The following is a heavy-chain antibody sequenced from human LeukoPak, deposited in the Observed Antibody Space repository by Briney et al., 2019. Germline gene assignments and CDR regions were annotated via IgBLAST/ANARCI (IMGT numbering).Heavy chain of an antibody. CDR2: FDPEDGET. V-gene: IGHV1-24*01. CDR3: ATRTRCSSTSCYNWDYYGMDV. CDR1: GYTLTELS. J-gene: IGHJ6*02. Sequence: ASVNVSCKVSGYTLTELSMHWVRQAPGKGLEWMGGFDPEDGETIYAQKFQGRVTMTEDTSTDTAYMELSSLRSEDTAVYYCATRTRCSSTSCYNWDYYGMDVWGQGTTVTVSS. D-gene: IGHD2-2*02.